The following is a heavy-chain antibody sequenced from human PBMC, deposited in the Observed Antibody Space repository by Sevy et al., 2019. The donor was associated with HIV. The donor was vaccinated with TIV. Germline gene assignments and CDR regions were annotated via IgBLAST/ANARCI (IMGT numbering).Heavy chain of an antibody. Sequence: GGSLRLSCAASGFTFDDYTMHWVRQAPGKGLEWVSLISWDGGSTYYADSVKGRFTISRDNSKNSLYLQMNSLRTEDTALYYCAKDAPGYYYDSSEGYFDYWGQGTLVTVSS. J-gene: IGHJ4*02. CDR2: ISWDGGST. CDR1: GFTFDDYT. V-gene: IGHV3-43*01. D-gene: IGHD3-22*01. CDR3: AKDAPGYYYDSSEGYFDY.